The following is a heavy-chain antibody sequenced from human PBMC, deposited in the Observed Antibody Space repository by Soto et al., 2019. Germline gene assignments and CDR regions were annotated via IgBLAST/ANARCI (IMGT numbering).Heavy chain of an antibody. V-gene: IGHV4-31*03. D-gene: IGHD3-9*01. CDR3: ARDRGVYYVILTGYQNYGMDV. Sequence: SETLSLTCTVSGGSISSSGYYWSWIRQHPGKGLEWIAYIYYSGSTYYNPSLKSRVTISVDTSKNQFSLKLSSVTAADTSVYYCARDRGVYYVILTGYQNYGMDVWGQGTTVTVSS. J-gene: IGHJ6*02. CDR2: IYYSGST. CDR1: GGSISSSGYY.